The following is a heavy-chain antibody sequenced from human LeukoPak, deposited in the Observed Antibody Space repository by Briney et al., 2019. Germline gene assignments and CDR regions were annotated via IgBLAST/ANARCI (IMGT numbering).Heavy chain of an antibody. CDR2: IKQDSNDK. CDR1: GFHLICW. Sequence: GGALRHSCAASGFHLICWMSWLRQAPGTGLEGVANIKQDSNDKHYVDSVQGRFTSSRDNAKSSLYLDMNSLRAEDTAVYYCARLVWGTDRYFDLWGQGTLVTVSS. J-gene: IGHJ4*02. D-gene: IGHD3-16*01. CDR3: ARLVWGTDRYFDL. V-gene: IGHV3-7*01.